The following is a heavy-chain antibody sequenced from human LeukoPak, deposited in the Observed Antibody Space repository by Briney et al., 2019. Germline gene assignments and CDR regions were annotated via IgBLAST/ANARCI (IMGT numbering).Heavy chain of an antibody. V-gene: IGHV1-2*02. CDR3: ARDRGGYCSSTSCCGQFDAFDI. CDR1: GYTFTGYY. D-gene: IGHD2-2*01. CDR2: INPNSGGT. J-gene: IGHJ3*02. Sequence: ASVKVSCKASGYTFTGYYMHWVRQAPGQGLEWMGWINPNSGGTNYAQKFQGRVTMTRDTSISTAYMELSRLRSDDTAVYYCARDRGGYCSSTSCCGQFDAFDIWGQGTMVTVPS.